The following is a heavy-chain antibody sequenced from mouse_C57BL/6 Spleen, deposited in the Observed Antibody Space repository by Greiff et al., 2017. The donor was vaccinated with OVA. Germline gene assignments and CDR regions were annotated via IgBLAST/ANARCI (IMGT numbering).Heavy chain of an antibody. Sequence: QVHVKQPGAELVKPGASVKLSCKASGYTFTSYWMHWVKQRPGQGLEWIGMIHPNSGSTNYNEKFKSKATLTVDKSSSTAYMQLSSLTSEDSAVYYCARDYYGGFAYWGQGTLVTVSA. V-gene: IGHV1-64*01. D-gene: IGHD1-1*01. CDR3: ARDYYGGFAY. CDR2: IHPNSGST. CDR1: GYTFTSYW. J-gene: IGHJ3*01.